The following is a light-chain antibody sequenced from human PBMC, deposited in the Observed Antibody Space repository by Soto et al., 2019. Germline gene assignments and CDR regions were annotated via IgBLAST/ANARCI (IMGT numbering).Light chain of an antibody. V-gene: IGKV2-28*01. CDR3: MQALQTRTT. CDR2: LGS. CDR1: QSLLHSNGYNY. J-gene: IGKJ2*01. Sequence: DIVMTQSPLSLPVTPGEPASISCRSSQSLLHSNGYNYLDWYLQKPGQSPQLLIYLGSNRASGVPDRFSGSGSGTEFTLKISRVEAEDVWVYYCMQALQTRTTFGQGTKLEIK.